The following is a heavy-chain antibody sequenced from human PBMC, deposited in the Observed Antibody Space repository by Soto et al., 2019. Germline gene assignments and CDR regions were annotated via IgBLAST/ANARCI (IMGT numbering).Heavy chain of an antibody. CDR1: GFTFDDYA. V-gene: IGHV3-9*01. Sequence: GGSLRLSCAASGFTFDDYAMHWVRQAPGKXLEWVSGISWNSGSIGYADSVKGRFTISRDNAKNSLYLQMNSLRAEDTALYYCAKDIGRGFDYYYYRMDVWGQGTTVTVSS. CDR3: AKDIGRGFDYYYYRMDV. J-gene: IGHJ6*02. D-gene: IGHD3-10*01. CDR2: ISWNSGSI.